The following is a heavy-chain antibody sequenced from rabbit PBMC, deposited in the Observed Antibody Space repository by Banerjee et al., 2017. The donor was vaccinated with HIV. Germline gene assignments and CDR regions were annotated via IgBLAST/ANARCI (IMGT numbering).Heavy chain of an antibody. CDR1: GFSFSSSYY. Sequence: QSLEESGGDLVKPGASLTLTCTASGFSFSSSYYMCWVRQAPGKGLEWIACIYTGSASTYYASWAKGRFTISKTSSTTVTLQMTSLTAADTATYFCARTADANSGGGLDLWGQGTLVTVS. D-gene: IGHD1-1*01. CDR3: ARTADANSGGGLDL. V-gene: IGHV1S40*01. J-gene: IGHJ3*01. CDR2: IYTGSAST.